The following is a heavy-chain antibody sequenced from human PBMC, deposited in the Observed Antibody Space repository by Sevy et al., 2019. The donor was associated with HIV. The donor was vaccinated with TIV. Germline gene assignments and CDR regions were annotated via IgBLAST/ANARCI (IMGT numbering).Heavy chain of an antibody. CDR1: GFTFATYW. Sequence: GGSLRLSCAASGFTFATYWMTWVRQAPGKGLEWVVYIKQDRTDKYYVDSVRGRFTISRDNGKNSLYLQMSSLRAEDTAVYFCARALADWGSFHYSSWGRGTLVTVSS. D-gene: IGHD3-16*02. J-gene: IGHJ4*02. CDR3: ARALADWGSFHYSS. CDR2: IKQDRTDK. V-gene: IGHV3-7*01.